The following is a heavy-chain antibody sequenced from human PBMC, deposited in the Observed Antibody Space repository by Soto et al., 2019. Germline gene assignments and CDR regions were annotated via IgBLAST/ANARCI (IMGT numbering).Heavy chain of an antibody. V-gene: IGHV3-30-3*01. CDR2: ISYDGSNK. Sequence: QVQLVESGGGVVQPGRPLRLSCAASGFTFSSYAMHWVRQAPGKGLEWVAVISYDGSNKYYADSVKGRFTISRDNSKNTLYLQMNSLRAEDTAVYYCARVKVGGAGYYYYGMDVWGQGTTVTVSS. D-gene: IGHD2-15*01. J-gene: IGHJ6*02. CDR3: ARVKVGGAGYYYYGMDV. CDR1: GFTFSSYA.